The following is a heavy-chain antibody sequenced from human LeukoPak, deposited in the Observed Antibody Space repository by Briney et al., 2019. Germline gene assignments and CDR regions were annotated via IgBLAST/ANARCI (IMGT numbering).Heavy chain of an antibody. CDR2: ISHSGRT. V-gene: IGHV4-38-2*02. CDR1: GDPISSDYY. J-gene: IGHJ5*02. D-gene: IGHD3-10*01. Sequence: SETLSLTCTVSGDPISSDYYWGWIRQPPGKGLEWIGSISHSGRTYYNPSLKSRVTMSADTPNKQFSLNLRSVTAADTAVYYCVRGPYGSSISNWFDPWGQGLLSPSPQ. CDR3: VRGPYGSSISNWFDP.